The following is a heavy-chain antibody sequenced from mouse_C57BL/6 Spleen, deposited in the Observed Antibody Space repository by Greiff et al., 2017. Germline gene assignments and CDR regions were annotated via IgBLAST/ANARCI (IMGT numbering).Heavy chain of an antibody. D-gene: IGHD4-1*01. CDR1: GFTFSSYA. Sequence: DVMLVESGGGLVKPGGSLKLSCAASGFTFSSYAMSWVRQTPEKRLEWVATISDGGSYTYYPDNVKGRFTISRDNAKNNLYLQMSHLKSEDTAMYYCARDQGNWDWFAYWGQGTLVTVSA. CDR3: ARDQGNWDWFAY. J-gene: IGHJ3*01. CDR2: ISDGGSYT. V-gene: IGHV5-4*01.